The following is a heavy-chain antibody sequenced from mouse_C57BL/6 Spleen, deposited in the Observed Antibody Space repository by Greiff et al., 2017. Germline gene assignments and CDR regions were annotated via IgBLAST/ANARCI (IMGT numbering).Heavy chain of an antibody. Sequence: VQLQQSGPVLVKPGASVKMSCKASGYTFTDYYMNWVKQSHGKSLEWIGVINPYNGGTSYNQKFKGKATLTVDKSSSTAYMELNSLTSEDSAVYYSARFRPNYYGSLDYWGQGTTLTVSS. CDR3: ARFRPNYYGSLDY. V-gene: IGHV1-19*01. CDR1: GYTFTDYY. CDR2: INPYNGGT. D-gene: IGHD1-1*01. J-gene: IGHJ2*01.